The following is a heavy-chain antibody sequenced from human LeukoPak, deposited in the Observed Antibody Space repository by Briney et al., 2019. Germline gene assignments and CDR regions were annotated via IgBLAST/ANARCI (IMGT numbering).Heavy chain of an antibody. CDR1: GFVFSKNG. Sequence: GGSLTLSCAASGFVFSKNGMHWVRQAPGKGLEWVSFIRHDESIRHYADSVKGRFTISRDNSKKTLSLQMISLRLDDTALYYCAKFSYGDYVAWGQGTLVTVSS. CDR2: IRHDESIR. J-gene: IGHJ5*02. V-gene: IGHV3-30*02. CDR3: AKFSYGDYVA. D-gene: IGHD4-17*01.